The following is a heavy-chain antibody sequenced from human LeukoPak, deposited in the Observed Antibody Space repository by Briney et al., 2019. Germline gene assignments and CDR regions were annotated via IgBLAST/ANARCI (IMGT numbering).Heavy chain of an antibody. Sequence: GRSLRLSCAASGFTFDDYAMHWVRQAPGKGLEWVSVLYPGGGTYYKDSVKGRFTISGDNSDGKLYLQMNSLSAEDTAVYFCARVGLLVRGRDSLPRFYFDLWGQGTLVTVSS. CDR2: LYPGGGT. CDR3: ARVGLLVRGRDSLPRFYFDL. D-gene: IGHD3-10*01. CDR1: GFTFDDYA. J-gene: IGHJ4*02. V-gene: IGHV3-66*01.